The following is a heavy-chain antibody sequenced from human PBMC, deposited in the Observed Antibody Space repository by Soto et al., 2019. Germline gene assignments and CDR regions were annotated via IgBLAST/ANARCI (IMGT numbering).Heavy chain of an antibody. CDR2: INAGNGKT. CDR3: ARHGSGWDY. Sequence: QVQLVQSGAEEKKPGASVKVSCKVLESPFPGLPMIWLRQAPGQSLEWMAWINAGNGKTKYSQKFQGRVTITRDTSASTAYMELSSLRSEDTAVYYCARHGSGWDYWGQGTLVTVSS. D-gene: IGHD6-19*01. CDR1: ESPFPGLP. V-gene: IGHV1-3*05. J-gene: IGHJ4*02.